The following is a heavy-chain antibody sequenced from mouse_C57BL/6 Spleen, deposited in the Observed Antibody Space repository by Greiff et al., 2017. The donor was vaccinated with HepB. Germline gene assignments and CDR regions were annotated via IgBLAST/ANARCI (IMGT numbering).Heavy chain of an antibody. J-gene: IGHJ4*01. Sequence: EVKLVESGAELVRPGASVKLSCTASGFNIKDDYMHWVKQRPEQGLEWIGWIDPENGDTEYASKFQGKATITADTSSNTAYLQLSSLTSEDTAVYYCTTSDWGYWGQGTSVTVSS. CDR2: IDPENGDT. D-gene: IGHD2-4*01. V-gene: IGHV14-4*01. CDR3: TTSDWGY. CDR1: GFNIKDDY.